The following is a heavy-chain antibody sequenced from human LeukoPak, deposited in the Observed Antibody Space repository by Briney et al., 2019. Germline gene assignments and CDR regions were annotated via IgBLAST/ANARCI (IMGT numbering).Heavy chain of an antibody. CDR2: IRYDGSNK. CDR3: ASGADSSSWYYFDY. CDR1: GFTFSSYG. J-gene: IGHJ4*02. V-gene: IGHV3-30*02. Sequence: GGSLRLSCAASGFTFSSYGMHWVRQAPGKGLEWVAFIRYDGSNKYYADSVKGRFTISRDNSKNTLYLQMNSLRAEDTAVYYCASGADSSSWYYFDYWGQGTLVTVSS. D-gene: IGHD6-13*01.